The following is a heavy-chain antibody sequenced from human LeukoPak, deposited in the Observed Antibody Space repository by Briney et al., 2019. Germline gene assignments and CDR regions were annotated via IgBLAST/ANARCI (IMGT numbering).Heavy chain of an antibody. J-gene: IGHJ6*02. CDR3: ARGPDIVVVPAAIYYGMDV. CDR1: GGSFSGYY. D-gene: IGHD2-2*01. CDR2: INHSGST. V-gene: IGHV4-34*01. Sequence: SETLSLTCAVYGGSFSGYYWSWTRQPPGKGLEWIGEINHSGSTNYNPSLKSRVTISVDTSKNQFSLKLSSVTAADTVVYYCARGPDIVVVPAAIYYGMDVWGQGTTVTVSS.